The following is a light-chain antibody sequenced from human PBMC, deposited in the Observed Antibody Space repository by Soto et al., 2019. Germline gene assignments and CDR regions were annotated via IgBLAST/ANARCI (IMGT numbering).Light chain of an antibody. J-gene: IGLJ2*01. CDR1: SSNIGAGYD. V-gene: IGLV1-40*01. CDR2: GNS. Sequence: QSVLTQPPSVPGAPGQRVTISCTGSSSNIGAGYDVHWYQQLPGTAPKLLIYGNSNRPSGVPDRFSGSKSGTSASLAITVLQAEDEADYYCQSYDSSLSGSVVFGGGTKVTVL. CDR3: QSYDSSLSGSVV.